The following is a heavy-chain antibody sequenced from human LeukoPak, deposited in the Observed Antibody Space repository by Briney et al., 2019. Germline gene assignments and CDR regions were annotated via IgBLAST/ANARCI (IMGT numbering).Heavy chain of an antibody. CDR3: ATSRAL. CDR1: GFTFSTYA. Sequence: PGGSLRLSCAASGFTFSTYAMSWVRQAPGSGPEWVSSITDRGVSTYYADLVKGRFTISRDNFKNTLFLAMNSLRTDDTAVYYCATSRALWGRGTLVTVSS. CDR2: ITDRGVST. V-gene: IGHV3-23*01. J-gene: IGHJ2*01.